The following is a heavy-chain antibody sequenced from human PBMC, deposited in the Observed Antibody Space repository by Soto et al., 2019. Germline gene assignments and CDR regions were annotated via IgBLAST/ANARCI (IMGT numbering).Heavy chain of an antibody. J-gene: IGHJ4*02. CDR2: INPSGGGT. Sequence: ASVKVSCKASGYTFASYYMFWVRQAPGQGLEWMGIINPSGGGTSYAQKFQGRVTMTRDTSTSTVYMELTSLRSEDTAVYYCARDRLAMVRGAAGDHWGQGTLVTVSS. V-gene: IGHV1-46*01. D-gene: IGHD3-10*01. CDR3: ARDRLAMVRGAAGDH. CDR1: GYTFASYY.